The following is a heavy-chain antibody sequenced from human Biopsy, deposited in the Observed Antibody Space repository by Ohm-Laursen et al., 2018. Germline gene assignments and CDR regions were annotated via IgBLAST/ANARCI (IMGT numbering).Heavy chain of an antibody. CDR1: GFSFSDYH. V-gene: IGHV3-11*04. Sequence: LSLTCASSGFSFSDYHMRWIRQAPGRGLEWVSYISGGGTIYYGDSMKGRVTISRDNAKNSLYLQMNSLSAEDTAVYYCARDQGSYYYGMDVWGQGTTVTVSS. CDR3: ARDQGSYYYGMDV. J-gene: IGHJ6*02. CDR2: ISGGGTI.